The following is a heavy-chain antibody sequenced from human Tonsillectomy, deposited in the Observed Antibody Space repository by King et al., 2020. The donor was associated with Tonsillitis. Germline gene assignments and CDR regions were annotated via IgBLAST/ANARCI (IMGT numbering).Heavy chain of an antibody. CDR1: GGSFSGYY. CDR2: INHSGST. D-gene: IGHD4-17*01. V-gene: IGHV4-34*01. CDR3: AGYGAHNWFDP. J-gene: IGHJ5*02. Sequence: VQLQQWGAGLLKPSETLSLTCAVYGGSFSGYYWSWIRQPPGKGLEWIGEINHSGSTNYNPSLKSRVTVLVDMSKNQFSLKLSSVTAADTAVYYCAGYGAHNWFDPWGQGTLVTVSS.